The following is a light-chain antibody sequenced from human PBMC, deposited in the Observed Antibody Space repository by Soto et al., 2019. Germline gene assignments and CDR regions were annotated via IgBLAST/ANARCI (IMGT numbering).Light chain of an antibody. CDR3: QQYGDSLWT. J-gene: IGKJ1*01. V-gene: IGKV3-20*01. CDR1: QSVTSN. CDR2: GAT. Sequence: ETVMTQSPATLSVSPGERATLSCRASQSVTSNLAWYQQKPDQAPRLLIYGATSRATGIPDRFSGRGSGTDFTLTIGRLEPEDFAVYYCQQYGDSLWTFGQGTKVDIK.